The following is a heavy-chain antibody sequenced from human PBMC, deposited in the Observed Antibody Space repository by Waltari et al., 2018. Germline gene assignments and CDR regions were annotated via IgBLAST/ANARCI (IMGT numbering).Heavy chain of an antibody. CDR1: GGSISRSNW. D-gene: IGHD6-19*01. Sequence: QVQLKESGPGLVKPSGPLSLTCAVPGGSISRSNWWSWVRQSPGKGLEWIGEIYHSGSTNYNPSLKSRVTISVDKSKNQFSLKLSSVTAADTAVYYCARVYSSGWTLFDYWGQGTLVTVSS. CDR3: ARVYSSGWTLFDY. J-gene: IGHJ4*02. V-gene: IGHV4-4*02. CDR2: IYHSGST.